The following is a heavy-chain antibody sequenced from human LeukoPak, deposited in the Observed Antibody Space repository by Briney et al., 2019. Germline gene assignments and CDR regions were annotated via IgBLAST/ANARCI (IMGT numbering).Heavy chain of an antibody. V-gene: IGHV4-34*01. CDR2: INHSGST. CDR1: GGSFSGYY. Sequence: ASETLSLTCAVYGGSFSGYYWSWIRQPPGKGLERIGEINHSGSTNYNPSLKSRVTISVDTSKNQFSLKLSSVTAADTAVYYCARGYNRFGELLGYNWFDPWGQGTLVTVSS. D-gene: IGHD3-10*01. CDR3: ARGYNRFGELLGYNWFDP. J-gene: IGHJ5*02.